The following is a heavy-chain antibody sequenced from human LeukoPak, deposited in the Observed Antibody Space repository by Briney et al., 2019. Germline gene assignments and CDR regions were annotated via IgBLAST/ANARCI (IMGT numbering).Heavy chain of an antibody. CDR3: ARSRLHPIIFDY. V-gene: IGHV4-34*01. D-gene: IGHD5-24*01. CDR1: GGSFSGYY. CDR2: INHSGST. J-gene: IGHJ4*02. Sequence: SETLSLTCVVYGGSFSGYYWSWIRQPPGKGLEWIGEINHSGSTNYNPSLKSRVIISVDTSKNQFSLKLTSVTAADTAVYYCARSRLHPIIFDYWGQGTLVTVSS.